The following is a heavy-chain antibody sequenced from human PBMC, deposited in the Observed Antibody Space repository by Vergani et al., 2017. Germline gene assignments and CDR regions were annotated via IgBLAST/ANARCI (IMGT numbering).Heavy chain of an antibody. D-gene: IGHD1-26*01. J-gene: IGHJ3*02. Sequence: EVQLVESGGGLVQPGGSLRLSCAASGFTFSSYSMNWVRQAPGKGLEWVSYISSSSSTIYYADSVKGRFTISRDNAKNSLYLQMNSLRAEDTAVYYCARGAHAFEIWCQGTMVTVSS. CDR2: ISSSSSTI. V-gene: IGHV3-48*01. CDR1: GFTFSSYS. CDR3: ARGAHAFEI.